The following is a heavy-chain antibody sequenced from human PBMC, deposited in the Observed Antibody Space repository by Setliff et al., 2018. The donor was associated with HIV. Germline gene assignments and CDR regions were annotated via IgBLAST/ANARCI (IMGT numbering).Heavy chain of an antibody. V-gene: IGHV3-20*04. CDR3: VRDKWLVPDTFDI. D-gene: IGHD6-19*01. CDR2: INWNGGST. CDR1: GFTFEDYG. Sequence: GGSLRLSCAVSGFTFEDYGMSWVRQAPGKGLEWVSGINWNGGSTGYVDSVKGRFTISRDNAKNSLYLQMNSLRAEDMALYYCVRDKWLVPDTFDIWGQGSLVTVSS. J-gene: IGHJ4*02.